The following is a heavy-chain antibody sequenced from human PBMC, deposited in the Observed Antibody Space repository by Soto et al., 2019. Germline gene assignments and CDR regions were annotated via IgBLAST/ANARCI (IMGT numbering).Heavy chain of an antibody. CDR3: ARDYCSGGSCELLDY. V-gene: IGHV3-33*01. CDR1: GFTFSSYG. J-gene: IGHJ4*02. Sequence: GGSLRLSCAASGFTFSSYGMHWVRQAPGKGLEWVAVIWYDGSNKYYADSVKGRFTISRDNSKNTLYLQMNSLRAEDTAVYYCARDYCSGGSCELLDYWGQGTLVTVSS. D-gene: IGHD2-15*01. CDR2: IWYDGSNK.